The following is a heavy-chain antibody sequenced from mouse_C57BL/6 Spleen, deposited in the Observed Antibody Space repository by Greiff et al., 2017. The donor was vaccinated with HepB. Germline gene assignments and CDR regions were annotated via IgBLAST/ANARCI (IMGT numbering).Heavy chain of an antibody. D-gene: IGHD2-4*01. V-gene: IGHV14-4*01. J-gene: IGHJ3*01. CDR1: GFNIKDDY. CDR3: TTLYDYDGFAY. Sequence: EVQLVESGAELVRPGASVKLSCTASGFNIKDDYMHWVKQRPEQGLEWIGWIDPENGDTEYASKFQGKATITADTSSNTAYLQLSSLTSEDTAVYYCTTLYDYDGFAYWGQGTLVTVSA. CDR2: IDPENGDT.